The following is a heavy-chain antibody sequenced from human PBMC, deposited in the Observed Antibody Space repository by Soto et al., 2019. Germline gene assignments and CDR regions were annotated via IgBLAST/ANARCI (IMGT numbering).Heavy chain of an antibody. CDR3: VRGKVAAGFDS. Sequence: GGSLRLSCAASGFTFTNYWMHWVRQAPGKGLVWVSRIYSDGSTTNYADSVKGRLTISRDNANNTLYLQMDSLRAEDTAVYYCVRGKVAAGFDSWGQGTLVTVSS. CDR1: GFTFTNYW. V-gene: IGHV3-74*01. CDR2: IYSDGSTT. D-gene: IGHD6-13*01. J-gene: IGHJ4*02.